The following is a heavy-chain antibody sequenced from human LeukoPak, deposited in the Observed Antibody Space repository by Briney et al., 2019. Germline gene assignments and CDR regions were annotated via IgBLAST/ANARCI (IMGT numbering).Heavy chain of an antibody. J-gene: IGHJ4*02. CDR2: INHSGST. V-gene: IGHV4-34*01. Sequence: SETLSLTCTVYGGSFSGYYWSWIRQPPGKGLEWIGEINHSGSTNYNPSLKSRVTISVDTSKNQFSLKLSSVTAADTAVYYCARGKGYSSSWSDFDYWGQGTLVTVSS. CDR3: ARGKGYSSSWSDFDY. CDR1: GGSFSGYY. D-gene: IGHD6-13*01.